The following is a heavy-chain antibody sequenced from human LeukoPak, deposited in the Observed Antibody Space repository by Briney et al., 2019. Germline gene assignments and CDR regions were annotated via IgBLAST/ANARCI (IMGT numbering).Heavy chain of an antibody. V-gene: IGHV4-30-4*01. CDR3: ARNTQWPSLFFDY. D-gene: IGHD6-19*01. Sequence: SQTLSLTCTVSGGSISSGDYYWSWIRQPPGKGLEWIGYIYYSGSTYYNPSLKSRVTISVGTSKNQFSLKLSSVTAADTAVYYCARNTQWPSLFFDYWGQGTLVTVSS. CDR2: IYYSGST. J-gene: IGHJ4*02. CDR1: GGSISSGDYY.